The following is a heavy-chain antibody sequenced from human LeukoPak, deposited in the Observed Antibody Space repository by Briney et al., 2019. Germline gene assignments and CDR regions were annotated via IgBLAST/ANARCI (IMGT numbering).Heavy chain of an antibody. Sequence: PGGSLRLSCAASGFTFSIYSMHWVRQAPGTGLEWVAIISYDERNKYYADSVKGRFTISRDKSKNTLYLQMNSLRPDDTAVYYCAKEKYSSSWYIDYWGQGTPVTVSS. CDR1: GFTFSIYS. D-gene: IGHD6-13*01. CDR3: AKEKYSSSWYIDY. V-gene: IGHV3-30*18. CDR2: ISYDERNK. J-gene: IGHJ4*02.